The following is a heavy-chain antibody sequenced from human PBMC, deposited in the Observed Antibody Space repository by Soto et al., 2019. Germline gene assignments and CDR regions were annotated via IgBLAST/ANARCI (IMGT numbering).Heavy chain of an antibody. Sequence: EVHLVESGGGLVQTGGSLRLSCAIFESTVSRDWMNWVRQAPGKGLEWVAHINQDGSEKYYVDSVKGRFTISRDNAKKSLYLQMNSLRPADTAMYYCSAGVGDAFWGQGTLVTVSS. V-gene: IGHV3-7*01. CDR3: SAGVGDAF. D-gene: IGHD1-26*01. CDR1: ESTVSRDW. CDR2: INQDGSEK. J-gene: IGHJ4*02.